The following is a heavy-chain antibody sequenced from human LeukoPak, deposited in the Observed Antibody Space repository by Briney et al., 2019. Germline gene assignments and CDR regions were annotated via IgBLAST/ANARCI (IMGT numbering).Heavy chain of an antibody. CDR2: IIPIFGTA. CDR1: GGTFSSYA. Sequence: GSSVKVSCKASGGTFSSYAISWVRQAPGQGLEWMGGIIPIFGTANYAQKFQGRVTITADESTSTAYMELNSLRAEDTAVYYCASHPWTGTTYAFDIWGQGTMVTVSS. D-gene: IGHD1-7*01. CDR3: ASHPWTGTTYAFDI. V-gene: IGHV1-69*01. J-gene: IGHJ3*02.